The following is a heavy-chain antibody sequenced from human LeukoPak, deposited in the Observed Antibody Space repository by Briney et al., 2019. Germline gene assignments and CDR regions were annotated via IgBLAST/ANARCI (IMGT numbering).Heavy chain of an antibody. Sequence: PSETLSLTCTVSGGSISSYYWSWIRQPPGKGLEWIGYIYYSGSTNYNPSLKSRVTISVDTSKNQFSLKLSSVTAADTAVYYCARAAGGGSYYLFDYWGQGTLVTVSS. V-gene: IGHV4-59*01. J-gene: IGHJ4*02. CDR2: IYYSGST. CDR1: GGSISSYY. CDR3: ARAAGGGSYYLFDY. D-gene: IGHD1-26*01.